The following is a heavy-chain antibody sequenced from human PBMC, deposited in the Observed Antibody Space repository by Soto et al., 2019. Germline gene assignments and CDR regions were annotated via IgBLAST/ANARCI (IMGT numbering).Heavy chain of an antibody. CDR2: IYYSGST. D-gene: IGHD3-10*01. J-gene: IGHJ5*02. CDR3: AREYYGSGRPDWSDP. V-gene: IGHV4-61*01. Sequence: SETLSLTCTVSGCSVSSGSYYWSWILQPPGKGLEWIGYIYYSGSTNYNPSLKSRVTISVDTSKNQFSLKLSSVTAADTAVYYCAREYYGSGRPDWSDPPGPGTLVTVSS. CDR1: GCSVSSGSYY.